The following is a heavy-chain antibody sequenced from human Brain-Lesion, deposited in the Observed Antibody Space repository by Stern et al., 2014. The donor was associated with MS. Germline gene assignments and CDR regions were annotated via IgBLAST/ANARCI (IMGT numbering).Heavy chain of an antibody. CDR3: ARGRVVPGFQYYATDV. CDR2: IFNGGTT. V-gene: IGHV4-61*02. D-gene: IGHD2-2*01. J-gene: IGHJ6*02. CDR1: GGSISSGGYY. Sequence: VQLVESGPGLVKPSQTLSLSCTVSGGSISSGGYYWSWIRQPAGKGLEWIGRIFNGGTTCSTPPLKSRVTIQIAPPKNQFSLRLNSMTAADTAVYYCARGRVVPGFQYYATDVWGQGTTVIVSS.